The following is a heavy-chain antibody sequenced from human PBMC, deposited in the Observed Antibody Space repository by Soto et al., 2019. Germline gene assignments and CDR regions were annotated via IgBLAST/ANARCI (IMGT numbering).Heavy chain of an antibody. CDR2: INSDGSST. CDR1: GFDFSNSW. Sequence: AGSLRLSCAASGFDFSNSWMHWVRQVPGKGLVWVSHINSDGSSTTYADSVKGRFTISRDNARTTVYLQLDSLRVEDTAVYYCARDKSYALAVWGQGTTVTVS. CDR3: ARDKSYALAV. D-gene: IGHD4-17*01. J-gene: IGHJ6*02. V-gene: IGHV3-74*03.